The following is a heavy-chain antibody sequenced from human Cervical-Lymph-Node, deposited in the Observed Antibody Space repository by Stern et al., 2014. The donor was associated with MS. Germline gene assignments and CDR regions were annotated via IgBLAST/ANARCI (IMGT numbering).Heavy chain of an antibody. V-gene: IGHV3-23*04. CDR1: GFTFSNYA. CDR2: ISGNGGRT. CDR3: AKDRRPSDSNSYSHFDW. D-gene: IGHD3-22*01. Sequence: EVQLVESGGGLVQPGGSLRLSCATSGFTFSNYAMSWLRQAPGKGLEWVSGISGNGGRTYYADSVKGQFTISRDNSKNLVYLEMNGLRAEDTAVYYCAKDRRPSDSNSYSHFDWWGQGTLVTVS. J-gene: IGHJ4*02.